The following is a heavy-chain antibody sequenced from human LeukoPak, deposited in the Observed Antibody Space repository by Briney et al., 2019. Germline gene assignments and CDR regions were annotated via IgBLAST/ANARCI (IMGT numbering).Heavy chain of an antibody. CDR1: GFTFRAYT. Sequence: PGGSLRLSCAASGFTFRAYTMNWVRQAPGKGLEWVSYISSSGSTIYYADSVKGRFTISRDNAKNSLYLQMNSLRAEDTALYYCARVSYGGNFLDAFDIWGQGTMVTVSS. CDR2: ISSSGSTI. J-gene: IGHJ3*02. CDR3: ARVSYGGNFLDAFDI. D-gene: IGHD4-23*01. V-gene: IGHV3-48*04.